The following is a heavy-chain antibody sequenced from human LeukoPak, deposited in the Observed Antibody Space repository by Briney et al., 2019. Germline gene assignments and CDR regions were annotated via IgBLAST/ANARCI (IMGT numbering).Heavy chain of an antibody. V-gene: IGHV3-23*01. CDR3: AKDSGGGVNATFFDY. Sequence: GGSLRLPCAGSGFTFSFYAMNWVRQAPGKGLEWVSSVSGSGGNTYYADSVKGRFSISRDNSKNTLYLQMNMLRDEDAAVYYCAKDSGGGVNATFFDYWGQGTLVTVSA. CDR2: VSGSGGNT. J-gene: IGHJ4*02. D-gene: IGHD3-16*01. CDR1: GFTFSFYA.